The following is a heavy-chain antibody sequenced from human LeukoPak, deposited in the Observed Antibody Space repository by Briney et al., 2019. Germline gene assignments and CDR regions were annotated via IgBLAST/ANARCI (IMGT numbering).Heavy chain of an antibody. J-gene: IGHJ4*02. Sequence: GGSLRLSCAASGFTFSSYWMHWVRQAPGKGLVWVSRINSDGSSTSYADSVKGRFTISRDNAKNTLYLQMNSLRAEDTAVYYCARDPRDIVVVPAAIPDYWGQGTLVTVSS. CDR3: ARDPRDIVVVPAAIPDY. D-gene: IGHD2-2*02. CDR2: INSDGSST. CDR1: GFTFSSYW. V-gene: IGHV3-74*01.